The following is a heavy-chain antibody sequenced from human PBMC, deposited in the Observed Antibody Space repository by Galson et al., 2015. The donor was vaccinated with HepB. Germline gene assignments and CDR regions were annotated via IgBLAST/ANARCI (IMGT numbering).Heavy chain of an antibody. Sequence: SLRLSCAASGFTFSSYAIDWVRQAPGKGLEYVSGISSQGVSTYYANSVKGRFTISRDNSKNTVYLQMGSLGAEDMAVYYCARDRSGSGWYRGAFDIWGQGTVVTVSS. J-gene: IGHJ3*02. V-gene: IGHV3-64*01. CDR3: ARDRSGSGWYRGAFDI. CDR2: ISSQGVST. D-gene: IGHD6-13*01. CDR1: GFTFSSYA.